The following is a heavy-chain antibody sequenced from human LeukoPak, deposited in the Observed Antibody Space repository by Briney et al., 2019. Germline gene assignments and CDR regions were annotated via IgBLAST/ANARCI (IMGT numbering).Heavy chain of an antibody. CDR1: GYTFTSYG. CDR2: ISACNGNT. Sequence: ASVKVSCKASGYTFTSYGISWVRQAPGQGLEWMGWISACNGNTNYAKKLQGRVTMTTDTSTSTAYMELRSLRSDATAVYYCAREGVNMPFDYWGQGTLVTVSS. D-gene: IGHD2-2*01. V-gene: IGHV1-18*04. J-gene: IGHJ4*02. CDR3: AREGVNMPFDY.